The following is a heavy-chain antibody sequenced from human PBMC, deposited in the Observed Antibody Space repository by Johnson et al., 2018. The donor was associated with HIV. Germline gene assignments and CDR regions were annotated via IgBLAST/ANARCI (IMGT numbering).Heavy chain of an antibody. V-gene: IGHV3-15*01. CDR1: RFTFSNAW. J-gene: IGHJ3*02. CDR3: TRNGDIVVVVAAIPDAFDI. CDR2: IKSKTDGGTT. Sequence: VQLVESGGGLVRPGGSLRLSCAASRFTFSNAWMSWVRQAPGKGLEWVGRIKSKTDGGTTDYAASVKGRFTISRDDSKSIAYLQMNSLKTEDTAVYYCTRNGDIVVVVAAIPDAFDIWGQGTMVTVSS. D-gene: IGHD2-15*01.